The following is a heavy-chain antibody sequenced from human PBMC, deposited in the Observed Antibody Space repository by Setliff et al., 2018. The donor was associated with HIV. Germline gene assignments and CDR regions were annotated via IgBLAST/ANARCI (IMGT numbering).Heavy chain of an antibody. Sequence: GGSLRLSCAASGFTFTNTWMSWVRQAPGKGLEWIGHIKSKTDGATTDYAAPGKGRFTILRDGSNNTLYLQMNSLKTEDTAMYYCAIEEYYGSGSYLDYWGQGALVTVSS. CDR3: AIEEYYGSGSYLDY. D-gene: IGHD3-10*01. J-gene: IGHJ4*02. CDR1: GFTFTNTW. CDR2: IKSKTDGATT. V-gene: IGHV3-15*01.